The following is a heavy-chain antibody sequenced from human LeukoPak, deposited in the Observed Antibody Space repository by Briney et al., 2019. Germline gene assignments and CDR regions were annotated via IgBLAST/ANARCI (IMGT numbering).Heavy chain of an antibody. CDR3: AKDMGDDSRLALDY. CDR2: ISYDGSNK. D-gene: IGHD3-22*01. Sequence: GGSLRLSCAASGFTFSSYAMHWVRQAPGKGLEWVAVISYDGSNKYYADSVKGRFTISRDNSKNSLYLQMNSLRAEDTALYYCAKDMGDDSRLALDYWGQGTLVTVSS. CDR1: GFTFSSYA. V-gene: IGHV3-30-3*01. J-gene: IGHJ4*02.